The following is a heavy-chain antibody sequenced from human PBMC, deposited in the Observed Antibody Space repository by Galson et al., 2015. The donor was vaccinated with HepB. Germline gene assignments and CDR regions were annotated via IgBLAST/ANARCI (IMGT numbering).Heavy chain of an antibody. J-gene: IGHJ6*02. D-gene: IGHD3-22*01. Sequence: SLRLSCAVSGFTFSSYAMHWVRQAPGKGLEWVAVISYDGTNKYYADSVKGRFTISRDNSKNTLYLQMNSLRAEDTAVYYCARVLPHYYDTSAYRGFSGYYGMDVWGQGTTVTVSS. V-gene: IGHV3-30-3*01. CDR1: GFTFSSYA. CDR3: ARVLPHYYDTSAYRGFSGYYGMDV. CDR2: ISYDGTNK.